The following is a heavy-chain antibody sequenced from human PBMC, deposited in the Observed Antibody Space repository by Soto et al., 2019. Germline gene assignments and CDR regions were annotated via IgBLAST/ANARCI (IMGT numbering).Heavy chain of an antibody. J-gene: IGHJ6*03. CDR3: AKSLPSVDHGYMDV. CDR2: IIPIQGIA. Sequence: QVQLVQSGAELKKPGFSAKVSCEASGGSFTSYSFTWVRQAPGQGLEWMGRIIPIQGIANYALKFQDRVTITADRSTRTVYMELTSLRPEDTAVYFCAKSLPSVDHGYMDVWGKGTTVTVSS. D-gene: IGHD2-21*01. V-gene: IGHV1-69*02. CDR1: GGSFTSYS.